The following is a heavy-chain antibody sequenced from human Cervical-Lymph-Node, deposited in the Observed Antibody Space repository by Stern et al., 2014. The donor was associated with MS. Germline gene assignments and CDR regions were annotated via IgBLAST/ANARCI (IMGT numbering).Heavy chain of an antibody. J-gene: IGHJ4*02. V-gene: IGHV3-21*01. CDR1: GFPFGSYT. Sequence: EMQLVESGGGLVKPGGSLRLSCTASGFPFGSYTMNWVRQAPGKGLEWVASISTSSRYKFYTDSLKGRFTISRDNARNSLYLKMNSLRVEDTAVYYCARDRWSTTNGPMAYWGQGTLVTVSS. D-gene: IGHD2/OR15-2a*01. CDR3: ARDRWSTTNGPMAY. CDR2: ISTSSRYK.